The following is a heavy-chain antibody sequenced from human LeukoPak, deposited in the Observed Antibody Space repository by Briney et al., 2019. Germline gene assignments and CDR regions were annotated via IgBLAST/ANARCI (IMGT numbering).Heavy chain of an antibody. V-gene: IGHV4-34*01. J-gene: IGHJ4*02. CDR1: GGSFSGSY. CDR2: LHRSGSA. Sequence: SETLSLTCVVHGGSFSGSYWSWTWIRRPPGKGPQWIGELHRSGSANYNPSLKGRVTISLDTSKSQLSLKLTSVTAADTAIYYCARKVGYYFDYWGQGTLVTVSS. CDR3: ARKVGYYFDY. D-gene: IGHD1-26*01.